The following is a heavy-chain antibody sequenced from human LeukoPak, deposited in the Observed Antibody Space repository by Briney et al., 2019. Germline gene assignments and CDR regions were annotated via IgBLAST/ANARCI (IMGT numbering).Heavy chain of an antibody. D-gene: IGHD2-2*01. CDR3: AKGRVILGYCSSTSCLDAFDI. V-gene: IGHV3-23*01. CDR1: GFTFSSYA. CDR2: ISGSGGST. J-gene: IGHJ3*02. Sequence: PGGSLRLSCAASGFTFSSYAMSWVRQAPGKGLEWVSAISGSGGSTYYADSVKGRFTISRDNSKNTLYLQMNSLRAEDTAVYYCAKGRVILGYCSSTSCLDAFDIWGQGTMVTVSS.